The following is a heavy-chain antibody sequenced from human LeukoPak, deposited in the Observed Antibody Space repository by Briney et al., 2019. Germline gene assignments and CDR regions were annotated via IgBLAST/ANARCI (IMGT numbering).Heavy chain of an antibody. V-gene: IGHV3-53*01. J-gene: IGHJ4*02. CDR3: ARESGYAVGDF. D-gene: IGHD5-12*01. CDR2: IYNDGRT. Sequence: GGSLRLSCAASGFTFRSNYMSWFRQAPGKGLEWASVIYNDGRTYYSDSVKGRFIISKDISNNTLYLQMNNLRADDTAVYYCARESGYAVGDFWGRGTLVTVSS. CDR1: GFTFRSNY.